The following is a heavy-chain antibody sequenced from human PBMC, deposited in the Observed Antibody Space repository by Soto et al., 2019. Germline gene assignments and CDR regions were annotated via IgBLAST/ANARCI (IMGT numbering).Heavy chain of an antibody. CDR3: APLSVSLSGPYGIHV. CDR1: GYSVSRSDYY. J-gene: IGHJ6*02. Sequence: PSETLSLTCSVSGYSVSRSDYYWAWIRQPPGKGLEWIGSMLYSGLTYYNPSLKSRVTLSVDTSKNQFPVRLNSVTASDTAVYYCAPLSVSLSGPYGIHVWGQGTTVTVSS. V-gene: IGHV4-39*01. D-gene: IGHD2-15*01. CDR2: MLYSGLT.